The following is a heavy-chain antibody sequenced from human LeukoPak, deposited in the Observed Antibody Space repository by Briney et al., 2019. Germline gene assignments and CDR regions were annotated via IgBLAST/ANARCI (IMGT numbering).Heavy chain of an antibody. CDR3: AQTRRAWGVHDAFDI. CDR2: IYYSGST. D-gene: IGHD3-16*01. J-gene: IGHJ3*02. CDR1: GGSISSGGYY. V-gene: IGHV4-31*03. Sequence: PSETLSLTCTVSGGSISSGGYYWSWIRQHPGKGLEWIGYIYYSGSTYYNPSLKSRVTISVDTSKNQFSLKLNSVTPEDTAVYYCAQTRRAWGVHDAFDIWGQGTMVTVSS.